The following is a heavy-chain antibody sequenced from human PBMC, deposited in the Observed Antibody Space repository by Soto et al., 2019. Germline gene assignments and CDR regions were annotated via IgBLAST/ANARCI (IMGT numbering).Heavy chain of an antibody. CDR1: GGSISSDY. J-gene: IGHJ5*02. D-gene: IGHD3-10*01. CDR3: ARFGTSPNGNWFDP. Sequence: SETLSLTCTVSGGSISSDYWNWIRQPPGKGLEWIAYVYHSWSTKYNPSLKSRVTISVDTSKNQLSLKLSSVTAADTAVYYCARFGTSPNGNWFDPWGQGTLDTVS. V-gene: IGHV4-59*01. CDR2: VYHSWST.